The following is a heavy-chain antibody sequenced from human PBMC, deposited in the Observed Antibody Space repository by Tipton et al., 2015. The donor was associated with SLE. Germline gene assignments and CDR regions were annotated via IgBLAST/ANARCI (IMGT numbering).Heavy chain of an antibody. CDR1: GDSISGSSYY. J-gene: IGHJ4*02. CDR2: IYFTGST. Sequence: LRLSCTVSGDSISGSSYYWGWIRQPPGKGLEWIGSIYFTGSTYNGPSLKSRVTISVDTSKNHFSLNLTSVTAADTALYYCARLSASIGYWGQGALVTVSS. CDR3: ARLSASIGY. D-gene: IGHD2/OR15-2a*01. V-gene: IGHV4-39*07.